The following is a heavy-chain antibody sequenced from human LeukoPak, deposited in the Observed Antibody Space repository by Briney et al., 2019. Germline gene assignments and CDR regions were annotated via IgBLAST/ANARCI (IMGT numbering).Heavy chain of an antibody. Sequence: PGGSLRLSCAASGFTFSSYWMHWVRQAPGKGLVWVSRIKNDGSSTTYADSVEGRFTISRDNAKNSLDLQMNSLRADDTAIYYCARSKIDYWGQGTLVTVSS. J-gene: IGHJ4*02. V-gene: IGHV3-74*01. D-gene: IGHD4-11*01. CDR1: GFTFSSYW. CDR3: ARSKIDY. CDR2: IKNDGSST.